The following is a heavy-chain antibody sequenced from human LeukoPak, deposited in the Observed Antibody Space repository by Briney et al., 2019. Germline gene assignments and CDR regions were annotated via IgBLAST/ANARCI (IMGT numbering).Heavy chain of an antibody. V-gene: IGHV4-39*07. CDR2: IYYTGNT. CDR1: GDSIIGYY. J-gene: IGHJ5*02. D-gene: IGHD3-10*01. Sequence: TPSENLSLTGSGSGDSIIGYYWVWNRQPPGKGLKWIGNIYYTGNTYYHSSLKSRVTISLNSSKNQFSLMLSSMTAADAAVYYAASSENEGFADPWGQGTVVSVPS. CDR3: ASSENEGFADP.